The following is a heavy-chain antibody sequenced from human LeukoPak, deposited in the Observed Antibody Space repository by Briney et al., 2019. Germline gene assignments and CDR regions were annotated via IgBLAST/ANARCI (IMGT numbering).Heavy chain of an antibody. J-gene: IGHJ6*03. CDR2: IYHSGST. Sequence: SETLSLTCTVSGYSISSGYYWGWIRQPPGKGLEWIGIIYHSGSTYYNPSLKSRVTMSVDTSKNQFSLKLSSVTAADTAVYYCAREGILTGYYPPYYYYYYMDVWGKGTTVTISS. CDR3: AREGILTGYYPPYYYYYYMDV. CDR1: GYSISSGYY. D-gene: IGHD3-9*01. V-gene: IGHV4-38-2*02.